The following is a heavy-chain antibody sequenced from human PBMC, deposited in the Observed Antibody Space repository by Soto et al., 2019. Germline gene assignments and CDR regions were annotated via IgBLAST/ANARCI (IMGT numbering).Heavy chain of an antibody. J-gene: IGHJ6*02. CDR1: GFTFSSYS. CDR2: ISSSSSYI. V-gene: IGHV3-21*01. CDR3: AREAHPYYDFCSGSPYGMDV. D-gene: IGHD3-3*01. Sequence: GGSLRLSCAASGFTFSSYSMNWVRQAPGKGLEWVSSISSSSSYIYYADSVKGRFTISRDNAKNSLYLQMNSLRAEDTAVYYCAREAHPYYDFCSGSPYGMDVWGQGTTVTVSS.